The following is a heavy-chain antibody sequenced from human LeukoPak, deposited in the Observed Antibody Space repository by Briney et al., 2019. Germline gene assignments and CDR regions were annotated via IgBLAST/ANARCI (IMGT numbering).Heavy chain of an antibody. CDR1: GFIFSSYG. CDR2: ISYDGSKT. Sequence: PGGSLRLSCAASGFIFSSYGMHWVRQAPGKGLEWVTVISYDGSKTNYADSVKGRFTVSRDNSRNSLFLQMNSLRPEDTAVNYCAKGAVLLWSSTYDSWGQGTLVTVSS. CDR3: AKGAVLLWSSTYDS. D-gene: IGHD2-21*01. J-gene: IGHJ4*02. V-gene: IGHV3-30*18.